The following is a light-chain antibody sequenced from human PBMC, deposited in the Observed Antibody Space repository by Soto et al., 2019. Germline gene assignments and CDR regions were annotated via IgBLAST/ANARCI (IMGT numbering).Light chain of an antibody. J-gene: IGLJ2*01. V-gene: IGLV2-14*01. CDR1: SSDVGGYNY. CDR3: SSYTSSSTVV. CDR2: EVS. Sequence: LTQPHSVSESPGKTVTISCTGTSSDVGGYNYVSWYQQHPGKAPKLMIYEVSNRPSGVSNRFSGSKSGNTASLTISGLQAEDEADYYCSSYTSSSTVVFGGGTKLTVL.